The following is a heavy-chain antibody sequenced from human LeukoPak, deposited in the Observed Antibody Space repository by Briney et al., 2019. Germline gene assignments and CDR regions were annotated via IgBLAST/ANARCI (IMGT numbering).Heavy chain of an antibody. CDR1: GFTFSSYG. CDR2: ISYDGSQK. J-gene: IGHJ4*02. Sequence: PGGSLRLSCAASGFTFSSYGMHWVRQAPGKGLEWVALISYDGSQKYYADSVKGRFTISRDSSKNTVYLQMNSLRAEDTAVYFCAKYRRYDFWTASHYFDYWGQGTLVTVSS. CDR3: AKYRRYDFWTASHYFDY. D-gene: IGHD3-3*01. V-gene: IGHV3-30*18.